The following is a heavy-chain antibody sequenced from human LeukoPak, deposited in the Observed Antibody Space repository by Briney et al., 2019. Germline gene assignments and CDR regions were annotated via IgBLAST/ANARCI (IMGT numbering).Heavy chain of an antibody. CDR3: ARGRNDYVWGSYRPYNWFDP. J-gene: IGHJ5*02. V-gene: IGHV4-34*01. D-gene: IGHD3-16*02. CDR1: GGSFSGYY. Sequence: TSETLSLTCAVYGGSFSGYYWSWIRQPPGKGLEWIGEINHSGSTNYNPSPKSRVTISVDTSKNQFPLKLSSVTAADTAVYYCARGRNDYVWGSYRPYNWFDPWGQGTLVTVSS. CDR2: INHSGST.